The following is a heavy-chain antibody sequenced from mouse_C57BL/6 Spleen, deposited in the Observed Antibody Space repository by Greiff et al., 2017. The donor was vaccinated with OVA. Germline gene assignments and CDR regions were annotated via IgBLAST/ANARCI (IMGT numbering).Heavy chain of an antibody. CDR1: GFTFSSYA. CDR3: ARGPNDN. CDR2: ISHGGSCT. J-gene: IGHJ2*01. D-gene: IGHD4-1*01. Sequence: EVQVVESGGGLVKPGGSLKLSCAASGFTFSSYAMSWVRQTPGQGLEWVGTISHGGSCTYYPENVKSRSTLTRDKATNTAYMQLSSLTSEDSAVYYCARGPNDNWGQGTTLTVSS. V-gene: IGHV5-4*01.